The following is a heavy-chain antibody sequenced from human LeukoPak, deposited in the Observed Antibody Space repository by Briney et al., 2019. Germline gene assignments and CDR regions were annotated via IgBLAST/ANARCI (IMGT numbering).Heavy chain of an antibody. CDR2: IYSGGST. CDR1: GFTVSSNY. Sequence: GGSLRLSCAASGFTVSSNYMSWVRQAPGKGLEWVSVIYSGGSTYYADSVKGRFTISRDNSKNTLYLQMNSPRAEDTAVYYCATNRDGYNYYLDYWGQGTLVTVSS. V-gene: IGHV3-53*01. D-gene: IGHD5-24*01. CDR3: ATNRDGYNYYLDY. J-gene: IGHJ4*02.